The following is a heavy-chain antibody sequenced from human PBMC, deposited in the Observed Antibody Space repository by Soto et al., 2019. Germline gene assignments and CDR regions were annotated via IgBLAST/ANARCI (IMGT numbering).Heavy chain of an antibody. CDR3: AKDRHSSSYNWFDP. CDR2: ISGSGGST. D-gene: IGHD6-13*01. Sequence: GGSLRLSCAASGFTFSSYAMSWVRQDPGKGLEWVSAISGSGGSTYYADSVKGRFTISRDNSKNTLYLQMNSLRAEDTAVYYCAKDRHSSSYNWFDPWGQGTLVSVSS. J-gene: IGHJ5*02. CDR1: GFTFSSYA. V-gene: IGHV3-23*01.